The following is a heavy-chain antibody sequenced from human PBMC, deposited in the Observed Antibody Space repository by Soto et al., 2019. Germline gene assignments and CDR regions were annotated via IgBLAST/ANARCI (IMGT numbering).Heavy chain of an antibody. Sequence: GGSLRLSCAASGFTFSSYAMSWVRQAPGKGLEWVSAISGSGGSTYYADSVKGRFTISRDNSKNTLYLQMNSLRAEDTAVYYCAKDIITMVRGVIIISGFDPWGQGTLVTVSS. V-gene: IGHV3-23*01. CDR2: ISGSGGST. CDR1: GFTFSSYA. J-gene: IGHJ5*02. D-gene: IGHD3-10*01. CDR3: AKDIITMVRGVIIISGFDP.